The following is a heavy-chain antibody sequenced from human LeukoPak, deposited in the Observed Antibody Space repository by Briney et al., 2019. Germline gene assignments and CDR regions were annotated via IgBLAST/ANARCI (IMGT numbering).Heavy chain of an antibody. V-gene: IGHV3-74*01. CDR3: ARGGSRLAYFDY. Sequence: GGSLRLSCAASGFTFSDYWMHWVRQAPGKGLVWVSRISSDGSRVTYADSVKGRFTISRDNAKNSLYLQMNSLRAEDTAVYYCARGGSRLAYFDYWGQGTLVTVSS. J-gene: IGHJ4*02. CDR2: ISSDGSRV. D-gene: IGHD3-9*01. CDR1: GFTFSDYW.